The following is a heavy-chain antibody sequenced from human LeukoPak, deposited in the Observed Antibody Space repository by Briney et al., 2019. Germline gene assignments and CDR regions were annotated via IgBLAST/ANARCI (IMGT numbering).Heavy chain of an antibody. D-gene: IGHD5/OR15-5a*01. V-gene: IGHV4-59*12. CDR1: GGSISSYY. CDR3: AGDFYDRADYYYGMDV. J-gene: IGHJ6*02. CDR2: IYYSGST. Sequence: PSETLSLTCTVSGGSISSYYWSWIRQPPGKELEWIGYIYYSGSTSYNPSLKSRVTISVDTSKNQFSLKLSSVTAADTAVYYCAGDFYDRADYYYGMDVWGQGTTVTVSS.